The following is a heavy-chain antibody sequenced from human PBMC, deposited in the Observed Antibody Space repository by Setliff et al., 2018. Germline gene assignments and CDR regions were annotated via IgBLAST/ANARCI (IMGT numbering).Heavy chain of an antibody. CDR1: GYTFTSYD. V-gene: IGHV1-8*02. D-gene: IGHD3-16*01. CDR2: MNPNSGNT. CDR3: ARAPAWGSSNYYYYMDV. Sequence: ASVKVSCKTSGYTFTSYDINWVRQATGQGLEWMGWMNPNSGNTGYAQKFQGRVTMTKNTSISTAYLELSSLKSEDTAVYYCARAPAWGSSNYYYYMDVWGKGTTVTVSS. J-gene: IGHJ6*03.